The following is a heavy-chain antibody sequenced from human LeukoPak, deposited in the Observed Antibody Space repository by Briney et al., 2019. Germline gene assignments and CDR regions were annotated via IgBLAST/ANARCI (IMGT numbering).Heavy chain of an antibody. D-gene: IGHD3-22*01. CDR2: IYYSGGT. CDR3: ARGPLDSADYSFDY. CDR1: GGSISSYY. V-gene: IGHV4-59*01. Sequence: SETLSLTCTVSGGSISSYYWSWIRQPPGKGLEWIGYIYYSGGTNYNPSLKSRVTISVDTSKNQFSLKLSSVTAADTAVYYCARGPLDSADYSFDYWGQGALVTASS. J-gene: IGHJ4*02.